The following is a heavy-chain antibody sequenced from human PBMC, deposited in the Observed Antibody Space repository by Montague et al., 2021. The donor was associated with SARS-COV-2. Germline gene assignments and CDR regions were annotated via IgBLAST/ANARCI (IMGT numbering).Heavy chain of an antibody. V-gene: IGHV4-39*01. CDR3: ARSTSGWFIY. CDR1: GGSISSTSFF. J-gene: IGHJ4*02. CDR2: MYSSGIT. D-gene: IGHD6-19*01. Sequence: SETLSLTCSVSGGSISSTSFFWAWIRQPPGKGLEWVGSMYSSGITYYNPSLKSRVTISGDTSRNQLSVRLSSVTAADTAVYYCARSTSGWFIYWGQGTLVTVSS.